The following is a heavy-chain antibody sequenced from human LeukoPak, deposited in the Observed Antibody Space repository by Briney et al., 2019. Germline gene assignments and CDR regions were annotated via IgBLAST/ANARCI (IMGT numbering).Heavy chain of an antibody. CDR2: IYYSGST. Sequence: PSETLSLTCXVSGGSISSSSYYWGWIRPPPGKGLEWIGSIYYSGSTYYNPSLKSRVTISVDTSKNQFSLKLSSVTAADTAVYYCARRYYDFWSGGSAFDIWGQGTMVTVSS. J-gene: IGHJ3*02. CDR3: ARRYYDFWSGGSAFDI. D-gene: IGHD3-3*01. CDR1: GGSISSSSYY. V-gene: IGHV4-39*01.